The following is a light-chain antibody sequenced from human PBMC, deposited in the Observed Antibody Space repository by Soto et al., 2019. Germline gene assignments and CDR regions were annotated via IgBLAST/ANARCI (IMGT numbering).Light chain of an antibody. V-gene: IGKV1-39*01. CDR3: QQCYSSPIT. CDR2: AAS. CDR1: QIISSY. Sequence: DIQLTQPPASLSASVGDRVTITCRASQIISSYLDWYQQQPGKAPKLLIYAASSLQSGVPSRFSGSGSGTDFTLTISSLQPEDFATYYCQQCYSSPITFGGGTKVDIK. J-gene: IGKJ4*01.